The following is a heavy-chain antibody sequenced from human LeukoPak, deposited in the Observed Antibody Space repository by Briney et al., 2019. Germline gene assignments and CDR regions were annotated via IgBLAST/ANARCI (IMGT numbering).Heavy chain of an antibody. Sequence: GESLKISCKGSGYSFTSYWIAWVRQMPGEGLEWMGIIYPGDSDTRYSPSFKGLLTISADKSISTAYLQWSSLKASDTATYYCARRKDGVDVWGQGTTVTVSS. V-gene: IGHV5-51*01. J-gene: IGHJ6*02. CDR3: ARRKDGVDV. CDR1: GYSFTSYW. CDR2: IYPGDSDT.